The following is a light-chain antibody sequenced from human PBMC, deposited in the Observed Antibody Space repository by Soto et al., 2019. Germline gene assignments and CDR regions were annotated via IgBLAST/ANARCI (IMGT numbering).Light chain of an antibody. CDR3: SSYAGNYIDV. V-gene: IGLV2-8*01. CDR1: KSDIGVYYF. CDR2: EVV. J-gene: IGLJ1*01. Sequence: QSVLTQPSSASVSPGQSGTIRCTGTKSDIGVYYFVSWYQHHPGKAPRLIIYEVVQRPSGVPDRFSGSKSGNTASLTVSGLQAEYEADYYCSSYAGNYIDVFATGPKATV.